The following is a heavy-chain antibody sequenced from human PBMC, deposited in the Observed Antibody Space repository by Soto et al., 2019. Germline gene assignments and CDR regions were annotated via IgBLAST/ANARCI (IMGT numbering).Heavy chain of an antibody. CDR2: ISNDGNDE. V-gene: IGHV3-30*18. J-gene: IGHJ4*02. Sequence: QVQVVESGGGVVQPGRSLRLSCEASGFTFSNYGMHWVRQAPGKGLEWVAVISNDGNDEYYIDSVKGRFTMSRDNSKNTLYLQMNTLNTEDAAMYYCAKDITNGRNHLGSEYWGRGTLVTVSS. CDR1: GFTFSNYG. CDR3: AKDITNGRNHLGSEY. D-gene: IGHD3-3*01.